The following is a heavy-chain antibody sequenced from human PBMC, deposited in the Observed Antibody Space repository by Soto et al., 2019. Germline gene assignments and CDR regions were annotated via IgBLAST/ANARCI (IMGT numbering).Heavy chain of an antibody. J-gene: IGHJ4*02. CDR3: ARGGGYDSFDF. CDR1: GGSVSSGSYY. V-gene: IGHV4-61*01. CDR2: IYYSEST. Sequence: SETLSLTCTVSGGSVSSGSYYGSWIRQPPGKGLEWIGYIYYSESTNYNPSLKSRVTISVDTSKNQFSLKLSSVTAADTAVYYCARGGGYDSFDFWGQGIQVTVSS. D-gene: IGHD2-15*01.